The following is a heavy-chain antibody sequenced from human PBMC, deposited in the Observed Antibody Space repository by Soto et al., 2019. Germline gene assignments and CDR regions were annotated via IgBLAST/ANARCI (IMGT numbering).Heavy chain of an antibody. CDR3: ASVTFGGVVLAH. V-gene: IGHV4-59*01. D-gene: IGHD3-16*01. CDR2: VYFNGNT. Sequence: TLSLTCTVSAASFSKYYWTWIRQPPGKGLEWIGYVYFNGNTNYNPSLKRRVSISIDTSKNQISLTLNSVTAADTAVYYCASVTFGGVVLAHWGQGTLVTVS. CDR1: AASFSKYY. J-gene: IGHJ4*02.